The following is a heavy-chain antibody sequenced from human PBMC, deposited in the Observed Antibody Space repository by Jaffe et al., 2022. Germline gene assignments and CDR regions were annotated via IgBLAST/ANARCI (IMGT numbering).Heavy chain of an antibody. J-gene: IGHJ4*02. CDR2: IYTSGST. V-gene: IGHV4-61*02. Sequence: QVQLQESGPGLVKPSQTLSLTCTVSGGSISSGSYYWSWIRQPAGKGLEWIGRIYTSGSTNYNPSLKSRVTISVDTSKNQFSLKLSSVTAADTAVYYCAREGVPPSYYFDYWGQGTLVTVSS. CDR3: AREGVPPSYYFDY. D-gene: IGHD2-2*01. CDR1: GGSISSGSYY.